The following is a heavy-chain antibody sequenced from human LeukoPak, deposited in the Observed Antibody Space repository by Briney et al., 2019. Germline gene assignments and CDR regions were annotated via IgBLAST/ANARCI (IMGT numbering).Heavy chain of an antibody. CDR3: ARALGYYDY. J-gene: IGHJ4*02. V-gene: IGHV4-59*01. CDR2: IYYSGST. Sequence: SETLSLTCTVSGCSISNYYWSWIRQPPGKGLECIGYIYYSGSTNYNPSLKSRVTISLDTSKNQFSLKLTSVTAADTALYYCARALGYYDYWGQGTLVTVSS. D-gene: IGHD3-22*01. CDR1: GCSISNYY.